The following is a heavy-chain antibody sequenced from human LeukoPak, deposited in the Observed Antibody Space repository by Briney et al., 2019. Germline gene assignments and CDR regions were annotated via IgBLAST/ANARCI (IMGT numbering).Heavy chain of an antibody. CDR2: INHSGST. V-gene: IGHV4-34*01. J-gene: IGHJ4*02. CDR3: ARRRAWNFADY. Sequence: SETLSLTCAVYGGSFSGYYWSWIRQPPGKGLEWIGEINHSGSTNYNPSLKSRVTISVDTSKNQFPLKLSSVTAADTAVYYCARRRAWNFADYWGQGTLVTVSS. CDR1: GGSFSGYY. D-gene: IGHD1-7*01.